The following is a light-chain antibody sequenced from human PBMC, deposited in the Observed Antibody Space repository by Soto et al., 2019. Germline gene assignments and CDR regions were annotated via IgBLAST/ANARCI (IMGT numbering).Light chain of an antibody. Sequence: QSVLTQSPSVSGAPRQSVNISCSGNNSNIGSNAVHWYQQLPGKAPKLLMYYNDMLPSGVSDRFSGSKSGTSASLAISGLQSEDEGDYYCATWGDRLTAWVFGGGTKLTVL. V-gene: IGLV1-36*01. CDR3: ATWGDRLTAWV. J-gene: IGLJ3*02. CDR2: YND. CDR1: NSNIGSNA.